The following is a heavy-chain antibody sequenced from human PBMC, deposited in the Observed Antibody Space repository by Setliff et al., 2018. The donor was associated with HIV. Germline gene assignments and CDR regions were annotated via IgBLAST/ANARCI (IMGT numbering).Heavy chain of an antibody. CDR1: GFSLSNPGVG. CDR2: IYNSEMI. J-gene: IGHJ5*02. Sequence: LVNPTETLTLTCTVSGFSLSNPGVGVSWIRQPPGKGLQWIGFIYNSEMINYNPSLKSRVSMSLDTSKNQFSLKLTSVTAADTAVYYCARGGTSSNWFDPWGQGTLVTVSS. D-gene: IGHD1-26*01. V-gene: IGHV4-61*08. CDR3: ARGGTSSNWFDP.